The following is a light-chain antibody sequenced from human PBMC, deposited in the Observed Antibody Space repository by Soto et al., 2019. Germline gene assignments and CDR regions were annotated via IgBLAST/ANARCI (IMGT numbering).Light chain of an antibody. J-gene: IGLJ1*01. CDR2: DDS. CDR1: NIGSKS. V-gene: IGLV3-21*02. Sequence: SYDLTQPPSVSVAPGQTARITCGGNNIGSKSVHWYQQKPGQAPVLVVYDDSDRPSGIPERFSGSNSGNTATLTISRVEAGDEADYYCQVWDSSSDHPYVFGTGTRSPS. CDR3: QVWDSSSDHPYV.